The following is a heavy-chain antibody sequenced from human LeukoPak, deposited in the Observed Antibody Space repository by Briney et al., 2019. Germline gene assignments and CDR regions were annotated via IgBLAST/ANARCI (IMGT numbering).Heavy chain of an antibody. CDR3: ARGGRGNTPRRVAPFDV. Sequence: PSETLSLTCSVSGYSLSSGYYWGWIRQPPGRRLEWIGTIYHSGNTIYNPNPSLKSRVTISVNTSKNQFSLKLTSVTAADTAVYYCARGGRGNTPRRVAPFDVWGLGTMVTVSS. J-gene: IGHJ3*01. V-gene: IGHV4-38-2*02. CDR2: IYHSGNT. D-gene: IGHD1-26*01. CDR1: GYSLSSGYY.